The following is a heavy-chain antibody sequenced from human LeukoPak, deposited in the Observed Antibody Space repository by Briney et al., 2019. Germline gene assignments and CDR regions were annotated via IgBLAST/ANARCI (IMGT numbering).Heavy chain of an antibody. CDR1: GFTFSSYS. V-gene: IGHV3-21*01. Sequence: GGSLRLSCAASGFTFSSYSINWVRQAPGKGLEWVSSISSSSSFISYADSVKGRFTISRDNAKNSVFLQMNSLRAEDTAVYYCARAQLRLGELSLDYWGQGTLVTVSS. CDR3: ARAQLRLGELSLDY. J-gene: IGHJ4*02. D-gene: IGHD3-16*02. CDR2: ISSSSSFI.